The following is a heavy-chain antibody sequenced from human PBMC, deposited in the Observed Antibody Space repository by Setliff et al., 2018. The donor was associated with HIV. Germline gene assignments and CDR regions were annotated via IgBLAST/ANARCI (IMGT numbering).Heavy chain of an antibody. D-gene: IGHD3-10*01. Sequence: SETLSLTCIVSGGSISNYYWSWIRQPPGKGLEWIGYIYSSGKAKYNPSLKGRVTMSVDTSQNQFSLNLNSVTAADTAVYFCARHPPKVAYYSSGPTNYLDYWGRGTLVTVSS. CDR3: ARHPPKVAYYSSGPTNYLDY. CDR2: IYSSGKA. J-gene: IGHJ4*02. V-gene: IGHV4-4*09. CDR1: GGSISNYY.